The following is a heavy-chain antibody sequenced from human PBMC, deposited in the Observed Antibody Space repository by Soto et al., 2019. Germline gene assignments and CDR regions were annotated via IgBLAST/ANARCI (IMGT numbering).Heavy chain of an antibody. J-gene: IGHJ4*02. V-gene: IGHV1-18*03. Sequence: ASVKVSCKASRYTLTSYGISWVRQAPGQGLEWMGWISAYNGNTNYAQKLQGRVTMTTDTSTSTAYKELRSLRSDDMAVFYCARDLSRITMIGAVDTDFDYWGQGNLVTVSS. CDR2: ISAYNGNT. D-gene: IGHD3-10*01. CDR3: ARDLSRITMIGAVDTDFDY. CDR1: RYTLTSYG.